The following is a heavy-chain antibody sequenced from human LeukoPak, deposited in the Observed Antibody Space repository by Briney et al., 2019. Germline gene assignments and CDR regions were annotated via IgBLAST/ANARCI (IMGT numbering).Heavy chain of an antibody. Sequence: SETLSLTCAVYGGSFSGYYWSWIRQPPGKGLEWIGEINHSGSTNYNPSLKSRVTISVDTSKNQFSLKLSSVTAADTAVYYCARQYEVGYCSSTSCYVGFDYWGQGTLVTVSS. D-gene: IGHD2-2*01. CDR2: INHSGST. CDR1: GGSFSGYY. V-gene: IGHV4-34*01. CDR3: ARQYEVGYCSSTSCYVGFDY. J-gene: IGHJ4*02.